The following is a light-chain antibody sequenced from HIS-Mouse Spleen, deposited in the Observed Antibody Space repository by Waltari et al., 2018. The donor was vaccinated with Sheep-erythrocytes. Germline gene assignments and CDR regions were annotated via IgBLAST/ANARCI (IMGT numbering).Light chain of an antibody. J-gene: IGLJ3*02. V-gene: IGLV2-23*01. CDR3: CSYAGSSTWV. Sequence: QSALTQPASVSGSPGQSITISCTGTSSDVGSYNLVSWYQQHPGKAPKPMIYEASKRPSGVFNRFSGSKSGNTASLTISGLQAEDEADYYCCSYAGSSTWVFGGGTKLTVL. CDR2: EAS. CDR1: SSDVGSYNL.